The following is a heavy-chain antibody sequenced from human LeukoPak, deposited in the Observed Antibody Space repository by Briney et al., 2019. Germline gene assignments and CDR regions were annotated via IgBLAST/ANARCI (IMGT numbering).Heavy chain of an antibody. CDR1: GGSFSGYY. CDR2: INHSGST. D-gene: IGHD3-10*01. Sequence: KPSETLSLTCAVYGGSFSGYYWSWIRQPPGKGLEWIGEINHSGSTNYNPSLKSRVTISVDTSKNQFSLKLSSVTAADTAVYYCARVPKRVRGVRRNWFDLWGQGTLVTVSS. V-gene: IGHV4-34*01. J-gene: IGHJ5*02. CDR3: ARVPKRVRGVRRNWFDL.